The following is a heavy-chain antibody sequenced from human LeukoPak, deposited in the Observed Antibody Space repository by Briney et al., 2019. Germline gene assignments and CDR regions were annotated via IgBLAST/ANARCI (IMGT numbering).Heavy chain of an antibody. CDR2: INPNSGGT. CDR1: GYTFTGYY. D-gene: IGHD2-2*01. J-gene: IGHJ4*02. CDR3: ARGTPRSSSTSCYDY. Sequence: ASVKVSCNASGYTFTGYYMHWVRQAPGQGLEWMGWINPNSGGTNYAQKFQGRVTMTRDTSISTAYMELSRLRSDDTAVYYCARGTPRSSSTSCYDYWGQGTLVTVSS. V-gene: IGHV1-2*02.